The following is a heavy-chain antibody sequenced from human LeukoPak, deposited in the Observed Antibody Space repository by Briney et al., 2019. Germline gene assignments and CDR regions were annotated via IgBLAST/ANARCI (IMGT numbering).Heavy chain of an antibody. J-gene: IGHJ4*02. V-gene: IGHV1-2*06. CDR3: ARGGLSSTSRFIDY. CDR2: FNPNSGGT. CDR1: GYTFTDYY. Sequence: ASVKVSCKASGYTFTDYYMQWVRQAPGQGLEWMGRFNPNSGGTNYAQKFQGRVTMTRDTSISTAYMELSRLRSDDTAVYYCARGGLSSTSRFIDYWGRGTLVTVSS. D-gene: IGHD2-2*01.